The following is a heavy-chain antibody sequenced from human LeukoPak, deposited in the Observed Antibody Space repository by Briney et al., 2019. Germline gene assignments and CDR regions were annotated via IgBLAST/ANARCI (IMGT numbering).Heavy chain of an antibody. Sequence: GGSLRLSSAASGFTASSNYMSWVRQAPGQGLEWVSVIYSGGSTYYADSVKGRFTISGDNSKNTLYLQMNSLRAEDTAVYYCARAIAAAGDYWGQGTLVTVSS. V-gene: IGHV3-66*01. D-gene: IGHD6-13*01. CDR2: IYSGGST. CDR1: GFTASSNY. J-gene: IGHJ4*02. CDR3: ARAIAAAGDY.